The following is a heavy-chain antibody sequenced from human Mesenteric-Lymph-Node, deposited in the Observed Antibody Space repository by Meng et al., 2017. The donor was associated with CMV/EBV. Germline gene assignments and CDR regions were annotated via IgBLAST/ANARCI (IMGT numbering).Heavy chain of an antibody. V-gene: IGHV4-34*09. Sequence: SETLSLTCAVYGGSFSGYYWSWIRQPPGKGLEWIGEINHSGSTYYNPSLKSRVTISVDTSKNQFSLKLSSVTAADTAVYYCARCPHYYDSSGPGGYWFDPWGQGTLVTVSS. CDR2: INHSGST. J-gene: IGHJ5*02. CDR3: ARCPHYYDSSGPGGYWFDP. CDR1: GGSFSGYY. D-gene: IGHD3-22*01.